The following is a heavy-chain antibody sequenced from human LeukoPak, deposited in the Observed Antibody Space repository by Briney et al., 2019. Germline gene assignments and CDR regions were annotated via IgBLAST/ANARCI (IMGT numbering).Heavy chain of an antibody. CDR1: GYTFTSYD. Sequence: ASVTVSCKASGYTFTSYDINWVRPATGQGLEWMGRIIPILGIANYAQKFQGRVTITADKSTSTAYMELSSLRSEDTAVYYCARDLTIDVTDGYNWNYWGQGTLVTVSS. V-gene: IGHV1-69*04. D-gene: IGHD5-24*01. CDR3: ARDLTIDVTDGYNWNY. J-gene: IGHJ4*02. CDR2: IIPILGIA.